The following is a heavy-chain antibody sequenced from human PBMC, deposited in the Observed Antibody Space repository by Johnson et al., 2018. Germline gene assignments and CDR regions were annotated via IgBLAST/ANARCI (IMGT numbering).Heavy chain of an antibody. D-gene: IGHD2-2*01. V-gene: IGHV5-51*03. J-gene: IGHJ4*02. CDR3: ARSLVYCCRTMCPPSWVDY. CDR2: IYPDDSDT. CDR1: GYSFTSYW. Sequence: EVQLVESGAEVKKPGESLKISCKGSGYSFTSYWIGWVRQMPGKGLEWMGIIYPDDSDTRYSPSFQGQVTISADKSLSTAYLQWSSLKASDTARYYCARSLVYCCRTMCPPSWVDYWGQGTLVTVSS.